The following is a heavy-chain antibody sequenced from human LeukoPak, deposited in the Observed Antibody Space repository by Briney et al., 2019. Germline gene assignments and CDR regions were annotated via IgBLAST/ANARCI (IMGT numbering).Heavy chain of an antibody. CDR1: GFSFSSYG. V-gene: IGHV3-23*01. J-gene: IGHJ4*02. CDR2: ISGSGGST. Sequence: PPGGSLRLSCAASGFSFSSYGMSWVRQAPGKGLEWVSAISGSGGSTYYADSVKGRFTISRDNSKNTLYLQMNSLRAEDTAVYYCAKDTHPKYFDWLLPPMDSWGQGTLVTVSS. CDR3: AKDTHPKYFDWLLPPMDS. D-gene: IGHD3-9*01.